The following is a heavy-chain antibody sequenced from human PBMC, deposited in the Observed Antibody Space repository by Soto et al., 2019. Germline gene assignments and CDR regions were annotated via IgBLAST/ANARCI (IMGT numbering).Heavy chain of an antibody. J-gene: IGHJ4*02. V-gene: IGHV4-59*01. D-gene: IGHD1-1*01. CDR3: ARGLGTGTNDY. Sequence: SETLSLTCTVSGGSISSYYWSWIRQPPGKGLEWIGYIYYSGSTNYNPSLKSRVTISVDTSKNQFSLKLSSVTAADTAVYYCARGLGTGTNDYWGQGTLVTVS. CDR1: GGSISSYY. CDR2: IYYSGST.